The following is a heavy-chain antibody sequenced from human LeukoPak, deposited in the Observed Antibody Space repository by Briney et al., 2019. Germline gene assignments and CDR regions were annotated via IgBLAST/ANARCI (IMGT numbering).Heavy chain of an antibody. CDR3: AKGLSIAVADNFDY. J-gene: IGHJ4*02. V-gene: IGHV3-9*01. CDR1: GFTFDDYA. CDR2: ISWNSGSI. Sequence: PGGSLRLSCAASGFTFDDYAMHWVRQAPGKGLEWVSGISWNSGSIGYADSVKGRFTISRDNAKNSLYLQMNSLRAEVTALYYCAKGLSIAVADNFDYWGQGTLVTVSS. D-gene: IGHD6-19*01.